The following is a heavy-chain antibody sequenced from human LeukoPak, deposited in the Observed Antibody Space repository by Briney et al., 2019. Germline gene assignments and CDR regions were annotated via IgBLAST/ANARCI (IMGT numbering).Heavy chain of an antibody. Sequence: QAGGSLSLSCAASGFIFSAYSMTWVSQAPGKGREWVSYISSSSSDTMYYADSVKGRFTISRDNAKNLLYLQMNSLRAEDTAVYYCARAYYGSGSYSDAFDIWGQGTMVTVSS. CDR3: ARAYYGSGSYSDAFDI. CDR1: GFIFSAYS. CDR2: ISSSSSDTM. J-gene: IGHJ3*02. V-gene: IGHV3-48*01. D-gene: IGHD3-10*01.